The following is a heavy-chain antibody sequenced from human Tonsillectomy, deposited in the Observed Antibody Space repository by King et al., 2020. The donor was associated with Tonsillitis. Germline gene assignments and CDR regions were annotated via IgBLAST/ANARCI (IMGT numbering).Heavy chain of an antibody. CDR1: GITYW. D-gene: IGHD3-22*01. J-gene: IGHJ3*02. V-gene: IGHV3-7*01. CDR3: ASYYDSSGWYAFDT. CDR2: IKEDGSVK. Sequence: VQLVESGGGLVQPGGSLRLSCVASGITYWMSWVRQAPGKGLEWVANIKEDGSVKYYVDSVKCRFTISRDNAKNSLYLQMNSLRAEDTAMYYCASYYDSSGWYAFDTWGQGTMVTVSS.